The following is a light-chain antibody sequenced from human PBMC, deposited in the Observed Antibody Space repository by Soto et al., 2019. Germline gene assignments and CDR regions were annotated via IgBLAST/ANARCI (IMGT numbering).Light chain of an antibody. Sequence: EIVLTQSPATLSLSPGERATLSCRASQSVSSYLAWYQQKPGQAPRLLIYDASNRATGIPARFSGSGSGTDFPLTISSREPEDFAVYYCQRRSNWPPWTLGQGTKVEIK. J-gene: IGKJ1*01. V-gene: IGKV3-11*01. CDR2: DAS. CDR3: QRRSNWPPWT. CDR1: QSVSSY.